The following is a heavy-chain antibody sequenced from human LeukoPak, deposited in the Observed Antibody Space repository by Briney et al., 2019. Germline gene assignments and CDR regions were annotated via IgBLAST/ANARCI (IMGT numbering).Heavy chain of an antibody. CDR2: IYSGGST. J-gene: IGHJ4*02. Sequence: GGSLRLSCTVSGFIVSSNYMSWVRQPPGKGLEWVSVIYSGGSTYYADSVKGRFTISRDNSKNTLYLQMNSLRAEDTAVYYCARDGGTGGYCSSATCSPFDYWGQGTLVTVSS. V-gene: IGHV3-53*01. CDR1: GFIVSSNY. D-gene: IGHD2-2*01. CDR3: ARDGGTGGYCSSATCSPFDY.